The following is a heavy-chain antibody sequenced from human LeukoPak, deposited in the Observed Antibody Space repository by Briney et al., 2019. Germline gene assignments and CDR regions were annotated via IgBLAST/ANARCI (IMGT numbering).Heavy chain of an antibody. J-gene: IGHJ4*02. D-gene: IGHD3-16*01. Sequence: PGGSLRLSCAPSGFTFSTHWMSWVRHAPGKGLEWLANIKQDGSEEYYLDSVRGRFTISRDNAKNSLYLQMNSLRVGDTAVYYCARRLGELDYWGQGTLVTVSS. CDR2: IKQDGSEE. V-gene: IGHV3-7*05. CDR3: ARRLGELDY. CDR1: GFTFSTHW.